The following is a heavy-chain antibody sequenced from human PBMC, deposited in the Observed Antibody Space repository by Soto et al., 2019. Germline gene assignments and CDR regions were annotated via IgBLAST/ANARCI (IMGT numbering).Heavy chain of an antibody. D-gene: IGHD1-26*01. CDR2: IKSKTDGGTT. Sequence: PGGSLRLSCAASGFTFSNAWMNWVRQAPGKGLEWVGRIKSKTDGGTTDYAEPVKGRFTISRDDSKNTLYLQMNSLKTEDTAVYYCTTDLSRFGSYPSGDDYWGQGTLVTVSS. CDR3: TTDLSRFGSYPSGDDY. V-gene: IGHV3-15*07. CDR1: GFTFSNAW. J-gene: IGHJ4*02.